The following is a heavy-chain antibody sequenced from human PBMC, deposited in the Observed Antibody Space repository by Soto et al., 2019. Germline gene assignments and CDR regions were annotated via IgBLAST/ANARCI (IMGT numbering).Heavy chain of an antibody. V-gene: IGHV3-7*01. D-gene: IGHD3-16*01. J-gene: IGHJ4*02. CDR3: ARSIGASDAF. Sequence: GSLRLSCAASGFSLSAYWVHWVRQTPGKGLEWLANINQDGTQKYHVDSVKGRFTISRDNSKNSFYLQMDSLRAEDTALYFCARSIGASDAFWGRGILVTVSS. CDR2: INQDGTQK. CDR1: GFSLSAYW.